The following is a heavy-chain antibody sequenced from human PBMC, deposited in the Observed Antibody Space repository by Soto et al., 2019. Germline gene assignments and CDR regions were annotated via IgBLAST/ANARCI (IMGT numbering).Heavy chain of an antibody. Sequence: EVQLVESGGGLVQPGGSLRLSCVASGFSFSSYSMVWVRQAPGKGLEWISYIFVTSTPIYYADSVKGRFTVSRDNTQNSLFVLMNSLRAEDTAIYYCARDADWAFDYWGQGTLVTVPS. V-gene: IGHV3-48*04. CDR3: ARDADWAFDY. CDR2: IFVTSTPI. D-gene: IGHD3-9*01. CDR1: GFSFSSYS. J-gene: IGHJ4*02.